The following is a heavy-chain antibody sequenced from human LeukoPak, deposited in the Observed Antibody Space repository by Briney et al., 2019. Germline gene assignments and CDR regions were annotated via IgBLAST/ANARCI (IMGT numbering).Heavy chain of an antibody. V-gene: IGHV1-69*05. CDR2: IIPIFGTA. Sequence: GASVKVSCKACGGTFSSYAISWVRQAPGQGLEGMGGIIPIFGTANYAQKFQGRVTITTDESTNTVYMELSSLSSEDTAVYYCARGPDPSESYHFDYWGQGTLVTVSS. CDR3: ARGPDPSESYHFDY. J-gene: IGHJ4*02. CDR1: GGTFSSYA. D-gene: IGHD1-26*01.